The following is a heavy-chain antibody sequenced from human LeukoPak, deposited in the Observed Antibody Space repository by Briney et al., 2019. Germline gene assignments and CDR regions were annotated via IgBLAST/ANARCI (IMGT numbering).Heavy chain of an antibody. CDR2: INPNSGVT. V-gene: IGHV1-2*02. J-gene: IGHJ4*02. CDR3: ARGQQWLEAFDY. D-gene: IGHD6-19*01. Sequence: ASVKVSCKVSGYTLTELSMHWVRQAPGQGLEWMGWINPNSGVTHYPQKFQGRVTMTRDTSIRTAYMEVSSLRSDDTAVYYCARGQQWLEAFDYWGLGTLVTVSS. CDR1: GYTLTELS.